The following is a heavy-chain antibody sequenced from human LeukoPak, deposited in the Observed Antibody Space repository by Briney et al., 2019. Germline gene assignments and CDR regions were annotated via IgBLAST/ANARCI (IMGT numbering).Heavy chain of an antibody. CDR3: ARDLSSSWQMVFGY. J-gene: IGHJ4*02. V-gene: IGHV1-18*01. CDR1: GYTFTSYG. CDR2: ISAYNGNT. D-gene: IGHD6-13*01. Sequence: GASVKVSCKASGYTFTSYGISWVRQAPGQGLEWMGWISAYNGNTNYAQKLQGRVTMTTDTSTSTAYMELRSLRSDDTAVYYCARDLSSSWQMVFGYWGQGTLVTVSS.